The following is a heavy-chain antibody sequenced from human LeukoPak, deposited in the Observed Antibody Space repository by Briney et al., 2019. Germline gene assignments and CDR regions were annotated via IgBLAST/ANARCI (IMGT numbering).Heavy chain of an antibody. D-gene: IGHD3-10*01. J-gene: IGHJ6*03. Sequence: GGSLRLACAASGFTFSTSWMHWVRQAPGKGLVWVSHINRDGSRTTYADSVKGRFTISRDNAKNTVYLQMNRLGPEDTAVYYCAKSMLRGYYYMDVWGKGTTVIISS. V-gene: IGHV3-74*01. CDR3: AKSMLRGYYYMDV. CDR2: INRDGSRT. CDR1: GFTFSTSW.